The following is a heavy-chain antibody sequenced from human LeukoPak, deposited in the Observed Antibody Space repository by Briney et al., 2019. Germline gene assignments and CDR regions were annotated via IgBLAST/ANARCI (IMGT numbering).Heavy chain of an antibody. CDR3: ANDYSNYYSYGMDV. J-gene: IGHJ6*02. CDR1: GFTFSSYG. V-gene: IGHV3-30*18. CDR2: ISHDGSNK. D-gene: IGHD4-11*01. Sequence: PGRSLRLSCAASGFTFSSYGMHWVRQAPGKGLEWVAVISHDGSNKDYSDSVKGRFTISRDNSRSTLYLHMNSLRVEDTAVYYCANDYSNYYSYGMDVWGQGTTDTVSS.